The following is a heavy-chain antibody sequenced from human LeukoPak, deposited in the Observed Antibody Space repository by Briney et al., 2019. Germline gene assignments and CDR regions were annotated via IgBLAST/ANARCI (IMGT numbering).Heavy chain of an antibody. CDR1: GFTFDDYA. Sequence: GGSLRLSCAASGFTFDDYAMHWVRQAPGKGLEWVSGISWNSGSIGYADSVKGRFTISRDNAKNSLYLQMNSLRAEDMALYYCAKAAWGYCSSTSCYKGAFDIWGQGTMVTVSS. V-gene: IGHV3-9*03. D-gene: IGHD2-2*02. J-gene: IGHJ3*02. CDR3: AKAAWGYCSSTSCYKGAFDI. CDR2: ISWNSGSI.